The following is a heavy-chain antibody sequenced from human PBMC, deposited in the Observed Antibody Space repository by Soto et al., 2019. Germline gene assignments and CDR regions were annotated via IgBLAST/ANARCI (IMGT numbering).Heavy chain of an antibody. D-gene: IGHD1-26*01. CDR2: IHGRSTSI. J-gene: IGHJ4*02. CDR1: GFTFSTYT. Sequence: GGSLRLSCASSGFTFSTYTMNWVRQALGKGLEWISSIHGRSTSIYYSEYVKGRFTISRDNAKNSLYLQMDRLRAEDTALYYCVREDGKVGTNSAFDYWGLGALVTVSS. CDR3: VREDGKVGTNSAFDY. V-gene: IGHV3-21*01.